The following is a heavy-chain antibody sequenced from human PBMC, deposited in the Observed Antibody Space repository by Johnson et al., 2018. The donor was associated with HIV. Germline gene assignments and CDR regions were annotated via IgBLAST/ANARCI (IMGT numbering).Heavy chain of an antibody. CDR2: ISSNGGST. Sequence: VQLVESGGGVVQPGRSLRLSCAASGFIFSSYAMHWVRQAPGKGLEYISTISSNGGSTYYAKSVKGRFTISRDNSKNTLYLQMGSLGAEDTAVYYCAKCSWGSSLIDAFDIWGQGTMVTVSS. V-gene: IGHV3-64*01. D-gene: IGHD6-13*01. CDR1: GFIFSSYA. CDR3: AKCSWGSSLIDAFDI. J-gene: IGHJ3*02.